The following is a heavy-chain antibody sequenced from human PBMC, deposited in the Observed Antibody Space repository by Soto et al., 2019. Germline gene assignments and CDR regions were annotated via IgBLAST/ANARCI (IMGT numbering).Heavy chain of an antibody. CDR1: GGSISSSSYY. CDR3: ARSQTTVTSYDY. V-gene: IGHV4-39*07. CDR2: IYYSGST. Sequence: PSETLSLTCTVSGGSISSSSYYWGWIRQPPGKGLEWIGSIYYSGSTYYNPSLKSRVTISVGTSKNQFSLKLSSVTAADTAAYYCARSQTTVTSYDYWGQGTLVTVSS. J-gene: IGHJ4*02. D-gene: IGHD4-17*01.